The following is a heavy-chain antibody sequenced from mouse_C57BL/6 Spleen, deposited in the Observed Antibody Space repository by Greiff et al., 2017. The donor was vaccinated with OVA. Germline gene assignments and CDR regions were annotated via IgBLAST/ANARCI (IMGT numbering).Heavy chain of an antibody. J-gene: IGHJ1*03. D-gene: IGHD1-1*01. CDR1: GYTFTSYD. Sequence: QVQLQQSGPELVKPGASAKLSCKASGYTFTSYDINWVKQRPGQGLEWIGWIYPRDGSTKYNEKFKGKATLTVDTSSSTAYMELHSLTSEDSAVYFCARFPPITTVVEDWYFDVWGTGTTVTVSS. V-gene: IGHV1-85*01. CDR3: ARFPPITTVVEDWYFDV. CDR2: IYPRDGST.